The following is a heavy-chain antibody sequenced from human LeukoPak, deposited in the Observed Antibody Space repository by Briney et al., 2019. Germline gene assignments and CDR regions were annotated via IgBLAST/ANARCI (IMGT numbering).Heavy chain of an antibody. D-gene: IGHD6-19*01. J-gene: IGHJ4*02. CDR3: AKDHPSSGWPAFDY. V-gene: IGHV3-23*01. CDR2: ISNNAGKT. Sequence: GGSLRLSCAASGFIVSSRAMSWIRQAPGKGLEWVASISNNAGKTYYADSVYGRFTISRDESENTVSPQMNSLRVEDTARYYCAKDHPSSGWPAFDYWGQGTVVSVSS. CDR1: GFIVSSRA.